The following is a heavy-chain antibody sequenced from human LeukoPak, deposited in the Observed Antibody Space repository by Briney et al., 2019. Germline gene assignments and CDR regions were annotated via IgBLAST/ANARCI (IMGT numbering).Heavy chain of an antibody. J-gene: IGHJ4*02. V-gene: IGHV4-34*01. D-gene: IGHD3-3*01. CDR2: INHSGST. Sequence: NPSETLSLTCAVYGGSFSGYYWSWIRQPPGKGLEWIGEINHSGSTNYNPSLKSRVTISVDTSKNQFSLKLSSVTAADTAVYYCASEGFLESLWGQGTLVTVSS. CDR1: GGSFSGYY. CDR3: ASEGFLESL.